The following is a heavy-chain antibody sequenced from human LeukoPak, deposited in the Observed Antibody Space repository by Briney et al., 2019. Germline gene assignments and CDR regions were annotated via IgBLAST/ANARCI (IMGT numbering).Heavy chain of an antibody. D-gene: IGHD6-19*01. CDR2: ISYDGSNK. Sequence: GRSLRLSCAASGFTFSSYAMHWVRQAPGKGLEWVAVISYDGSNKYYADSVKGRFTISRDNSKNTLYLQMNSLRAEDTAVYYCAKDSRRAVAGPVYGMDVWGQGTTVTVSS. CDR1: GFTFSSYA. J-gene: IGHJ6*02. V-gene: IGHV3-30-3*01. CDR3: AKDSRRAVAGPVYGMDV.